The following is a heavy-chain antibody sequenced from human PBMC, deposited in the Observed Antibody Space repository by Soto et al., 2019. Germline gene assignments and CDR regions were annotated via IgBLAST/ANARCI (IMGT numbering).Heavy chain of an antibody. Sequence: GGSLRLSFEASGVRFSGYAMSLVRQAPGKGREWVASISGDGDTIYYGDSVKGRFTLSRDNSNNTLFLKMSSLRAGDTAIYYCEKVIFFQMTFVPWGQGTLVTVSS. V-gene: IGHV3-23*01. CDR2: ISGDGDTI. CDR3: EKVIFFQMTFVP. CDR1: GVRFSGYA. D-gene: IGHD3-3*02. J-gene: IGHJ5*02.